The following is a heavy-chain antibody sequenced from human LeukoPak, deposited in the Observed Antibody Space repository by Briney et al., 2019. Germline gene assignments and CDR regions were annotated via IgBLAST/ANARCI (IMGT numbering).Heavy chain of an antibody. CDR2: ISAYNGNT. D-gene: IGHD3-10*01. CDR1: GGTFSSYA. CDR3: SLWFSEYDAFDI. V-gene: IGHV1-18*01. J-gene: IGHJ3*02. Sequence: GASVKVSCKASGGTFSSYAISWVRQAPGQGLEWMGWISAYNGNTNYAQKLQGRVTMTTDTSTSTAYMELRSLRSDDTAVYYCSLWFSEYDAFDIWGQGTMVTVSS.